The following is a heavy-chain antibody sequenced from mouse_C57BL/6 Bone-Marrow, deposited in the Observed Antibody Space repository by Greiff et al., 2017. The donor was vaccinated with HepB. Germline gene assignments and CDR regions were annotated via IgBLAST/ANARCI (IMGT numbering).Heavy chain of an antibody. CDR2: FHPYNDDT. CDR3: ARRAPLSYGFDY. CDR1: GYTFTTYP. Sequence: QVQLKESGAELVKPGASVKMSCKASGYTFTTYPIEWMKQNHGKSLEWIGNFHPYNDDTKYNEKFKGKATLTVEKSSSTVYLELSRLTSDDSAVYYCARRAPLSYGFDYWGQGTTLTVSS. D-gene: IGHD1-1*01. V-gene: IGHV1-47*01. J-gene: IGHJ2*01.